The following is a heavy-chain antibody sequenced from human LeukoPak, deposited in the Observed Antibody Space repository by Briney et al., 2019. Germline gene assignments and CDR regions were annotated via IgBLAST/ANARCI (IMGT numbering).Heavy chain of an antibody. J-gene: IGHJ6*03. CDR3: ARLKWSNSGSSYYYMDV. Sequence: ASVKVSCKASGYTFTSYGISWVRQATGQGLEWMGWMNPNSGNTGYAQKFQGRVTMTRNTSISTAYMELSSLRSEDTAVYYCARLKWSNSGSSYYYMDVWGKGTTVTVSS. V-gene: IGHV1-8*02. CDR1: GYTFTSYG. CDR2: MNPNSGNT. D-gene: IGHD3-10*01.